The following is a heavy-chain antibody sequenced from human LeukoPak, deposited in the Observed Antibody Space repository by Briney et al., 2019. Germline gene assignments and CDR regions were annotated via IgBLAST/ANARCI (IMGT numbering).Heavy chain of an antibody. Sequence: SETLSLTCTVSGGSINNYYWSWIRQPPGKGLEWIGYIYYSGSTNYNPSLKSRVTISVDTSKNQFSLKLSSVTAADTAVYYCARHVDGREDYWGQGTLVTVSS. CDR2: IYYSGST. V-gene: IGHV4-59*08. CDR3: ARHVDGREDY. CDR1: GGSINNYY. J-gene: IGHJ4*02.